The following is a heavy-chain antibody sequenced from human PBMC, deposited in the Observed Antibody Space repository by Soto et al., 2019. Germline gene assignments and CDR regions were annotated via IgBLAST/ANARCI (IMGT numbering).Heavy chain of an antibody. D-gene: IGHD4-17*01. CDR1: GFTFSSYA. Sequence: EVQLLESGGGLVQPGGSLRLSCAASGFTFSSYAMSWVRQAPGKGLEWVLAISGSGGSTYYADSVKGRFTISRDNSKNTLYLQMNSLRAEDTAVYYCAKDRHQGRDYPVYDYWGQGTLVTVSS. J-gene: IGHJ4*02. V-gene: IGHV3-23*01. CDR3: AKDRHQGRDYPVYDY. CDR2: ISGSGGST.